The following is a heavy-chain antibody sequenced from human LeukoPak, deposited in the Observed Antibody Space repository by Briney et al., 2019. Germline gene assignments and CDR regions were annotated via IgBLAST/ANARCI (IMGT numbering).Heavy chain of an antibody. V-gene: IGHV3-30-3*01. D-gene: IGHD5-12*01. CDR2: ISYDGSNK. J-gene: IGHJ5*02. Sequence: GRSLRLSCAASGFTFSSYAMHWVRQAPGKGLEWVAVISYDGSNKYYADSVKGRFTISRDNSKNTLYLQMNSLRAEDTAVYYCARDPVISGYGGLNWFDPWGQGTLVTVSS. CDR3: ARDPVISGYGGLNWFDP. CDR1: GFTFSSYA.